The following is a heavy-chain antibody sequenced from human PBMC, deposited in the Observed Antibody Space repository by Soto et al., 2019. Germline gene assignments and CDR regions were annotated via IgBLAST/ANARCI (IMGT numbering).Heavy chain of an antibody. D-gene: IGHD1-26*01. Sequence: SETLSLTCTVSGGSISSYYWSWIRQPPGKGLEWIGYIYYSGSTNYNPSLKSRVTISVDTSKNQFSLKLSSVTAADTAVYYCAGSSNWFDPWGQGTMVTVYS. CDR1: GGSISSYY. V-gene: IGHV4-59*01. CDR3: AGSSNWFDP. J-gene: IGHJ5*02. CDR2: IYYSGST.